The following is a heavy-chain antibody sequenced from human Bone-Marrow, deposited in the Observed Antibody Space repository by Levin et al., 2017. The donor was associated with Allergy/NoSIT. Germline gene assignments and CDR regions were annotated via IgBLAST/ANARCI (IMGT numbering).Heavy chain of an antibody. V-gene: IGHV3-30*04. D-gene: IGHD2-8*01. CDR3: ARGMKGRPFDY. CDR1: GFTFSSYA. Sequence: GGSLRLSCAASGFTFSSYAMHWVRQAPGKGLEWVAVISYDGSNKYYADSVKGRFTISRDNSKNTLYLQMNSLRAEDTAVYYCARGMKGRPFDYWGQGTLVTVSS. CDR2: ISYDGSNK. J-gene: IGHJ4*02.